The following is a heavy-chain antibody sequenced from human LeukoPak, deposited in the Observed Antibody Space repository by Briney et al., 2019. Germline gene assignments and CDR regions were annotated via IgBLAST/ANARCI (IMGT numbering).Heavy chain of an antibody. D-gene: IGHD5-24*01. J-gene: IGHJ4*02. CDR2: ISYDGSNK. CDR3: AKSDGYNLSGILDY. CDR1: GFTFSSYG. Sequence: GGSLRLSCAASGFTFSSYGMHWVRQAPGKGLEWVAVISYDGSNKYYADSVKGRFTISRDNSKNTLYLQMNSLRAEDTAVYYCAKSDGYNLSGILDYWGQGTLVTVSS. V-gene: IGHV3-30*18.